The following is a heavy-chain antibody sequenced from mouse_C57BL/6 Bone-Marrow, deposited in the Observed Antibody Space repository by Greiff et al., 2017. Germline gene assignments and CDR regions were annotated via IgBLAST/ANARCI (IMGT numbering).Heavy chain of an antibody. D-gene: IGHD1-1*01. CDR2: IHPSSGST. V-gene: IGHV1-64*01. CDR1: GYTFTSYW. CDR3: ARATTVVSDY. J-gene: IGHJ2*01. Sequence: QVQLKQPGAELVKPGASVKLSCKASGYTFTSYWMHWVKQRPGQGLEWIGMIHPSSGSTNYNEKFKSKATLTVDKSSSPAYMQLSSLTSEDSAVYYCARATTVVSDYLGQGTTLTVSS.